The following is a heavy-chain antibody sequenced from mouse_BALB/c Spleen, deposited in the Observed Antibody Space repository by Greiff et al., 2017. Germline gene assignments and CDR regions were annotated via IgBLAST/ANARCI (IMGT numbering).Heavy chain of an antibody. Sequence: EVKLVESGGGLVKPGGSLKLSCAASGFTFSDYYMYWVRQTPEKSLEWVATISDGGSYTYYPDSVKGRFTISSDNANNNLYLQMSSLKSEDTAMYCCARWSLSSRDYFDYWGQGTTLTVSS. V-gene: IGHV5-4*02. D-gene: IGHD6-1*01. J-gene: IGHJ2*01. CDR2: ISDGGSYT. CDR1: GFTFSDYY. CDR3: ARWSLSSRDYFDY.